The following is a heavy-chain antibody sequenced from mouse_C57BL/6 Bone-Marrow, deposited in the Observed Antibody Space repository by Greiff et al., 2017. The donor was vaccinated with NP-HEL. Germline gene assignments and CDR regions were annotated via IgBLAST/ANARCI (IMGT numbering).Heavy chain of an antibody. CDR1: GYAFSSSW. V-gene: IGHV1-82*01. D-gene: IGHD3-2*02. CDR3: AARQLRPHYYAMDY. J-gene: IGHJ4*01. CDR2: IYPGDGDT. Sequence: QVQLKESGPELVKPGASVKISCKASGYAFSSSWMNWVKQRPGKGLEWIGRIYPGDGDTNYNGKFKGKATLTADKSSSTAYMQLSSLTSEDSAVYFCAARQLRPHYYAMDYWGQGTSVTVSS.